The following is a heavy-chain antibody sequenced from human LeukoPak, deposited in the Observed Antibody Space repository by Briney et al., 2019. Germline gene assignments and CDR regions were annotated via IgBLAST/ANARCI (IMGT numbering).Heavy chain of an antibody. CDR1: GGTFSSYA. CDR2: ITPIFGTA. CDR3: ATRARGYYDSSGQKPFDI. J-gene: IGHJ3*02. D-gene: IGHD3-22*01. Sequence: PGASVKVSCKASGGTFSSYAISWVRQAPGQGLEWMGGITPIFGTANYAQKFQGRVTITADESTSTAYMELSSLRSEDTAVYYCATRARGYYDSSGQKPFDIWGQGTMVTVSS. V-gene: IGHV1-69*13.